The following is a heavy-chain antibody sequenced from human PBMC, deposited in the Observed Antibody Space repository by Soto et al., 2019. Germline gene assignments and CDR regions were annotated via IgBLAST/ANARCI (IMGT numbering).Heavy chain of an antibody. CDR2: ISGSSQTI. Sequence: WGSLRLSCAASVFIFNTYSMNWVRQAPGKGLEWVSYISGSSQTIFYADSVRGRFTISRDNANNSTYLQMVSLRDEDTAVYYCARTLSWRRGPFDSWGQGTLVTVSS. V-gene: IGHV3-48*02. CDR3: ARTLSWRRGPFDS. CDR1: VFIFNTYS. J-gene: IGHJ4*02. D-gene: IGHD2-15*01.